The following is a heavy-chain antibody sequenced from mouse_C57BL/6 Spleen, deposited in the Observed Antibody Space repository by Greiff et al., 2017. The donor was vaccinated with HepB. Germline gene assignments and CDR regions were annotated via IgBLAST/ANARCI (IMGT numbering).Heavy chain of an antibody. V-gene: IGHV1-53*01. Sequence: QVHVKQSGTELVKPGASVKLSCKASGYTFTSYWMHWVKQRPGQGLEWIGNINPSNGGTNYNEKFKSKATLTVDKSSSTAYMQLSSLTSEDSAVYYCARSGYDGYYWFAYWGQGTLVTVSA. D-gene: IGHD2-3*01. CDR2: INPSNGGT. CDR1: GYTFTSYW. J-gene: IGHJ3*01. CDR3: ARSGYDGYYWFAY.